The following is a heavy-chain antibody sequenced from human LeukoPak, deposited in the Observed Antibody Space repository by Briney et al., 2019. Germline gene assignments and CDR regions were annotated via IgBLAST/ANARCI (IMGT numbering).Heavy chain of an antibody. CDR1: GFTFSSYW. V-gene: IGHV3-74*01. D-gene: IGHD6-19*01. Sequence: GGSLRLSCAASGFTFSSYWMHWVRQAPGKGLVWVSRINSDGSSTSYADSVKGRFTISRDNAKNTLYLQMNSLRAEDTAVYYCAKGPDILNGWYYFDYWGQGTLVTVSS. CDR3: AKGPDILNGWYYFDY. CDR2: INSDGSST. J-gene: IGHJ4*02.